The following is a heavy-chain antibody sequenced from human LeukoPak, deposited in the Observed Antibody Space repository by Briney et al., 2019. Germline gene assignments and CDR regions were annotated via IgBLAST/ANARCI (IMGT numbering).Heavy chain of an antibody. Sequence: GGSLRLSCAVSGITLSNYGMSWVRQAPGKGLEWVAGISDRGSRKNYADSVKGRFTISTDHPKNTLYLQMNSLRAEGTAVYFCAKRGVVIRVILVGFHKEAYYFDSWGQGALVTVSS. CDR2: ISDRGSRK. CDR1: GITLSNYG. V-gene: IGHV3-23*01. J-gene: IGHJ4*02. CDR3: AKRGVVIRVILVGFHKEAYYFDS. D-gene: IGHD3-22*01.